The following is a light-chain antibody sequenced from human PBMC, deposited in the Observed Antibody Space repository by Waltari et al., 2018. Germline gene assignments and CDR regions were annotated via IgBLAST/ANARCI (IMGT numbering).Light chain of an antibody. CDR3: QQYHTSPRT. CDR1: QSVLYSSNNKNH. CDR2: WAS. Sequence: DIVMTQSPDSLAVSLGERATINCTASQSVLYSSNNKNHLAWYQQKPGQPPKLLVYWASTRESGVPDRFSGSGSGTDFTLTISRLEPEDFAVYYCQQYHTSPRTFGQGTMVEI. J-gene: IGKJ1*01. V-gene: IGKV4-1*01.